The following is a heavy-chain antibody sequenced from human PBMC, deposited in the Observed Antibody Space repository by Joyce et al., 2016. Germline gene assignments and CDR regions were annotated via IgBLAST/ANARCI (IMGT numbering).Heavy chain of an antibody. CDR1: GLTFNDHA. J-gene: IGHJ4*02. CDR3: ARDLRARCSTNAGCYGPDS. CDR2: ISYDVLKI. V-gene: IGHV3-30*15. Sequence: QVQLVESGGGVVQPGRSQRLSCTASGLTFNDHAFHWLRQTPGKGLEWVATISYDVLKIYYADPVKGRFTTSRDGSKNTLYLFMRNLRSEDTAVYYCARDLRARCSTNAGCYGPDSWGQGTRVTVSS. D-gene: IGHD3-9*01.